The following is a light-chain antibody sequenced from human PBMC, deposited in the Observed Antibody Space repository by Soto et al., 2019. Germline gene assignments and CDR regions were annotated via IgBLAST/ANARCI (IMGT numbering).Light chain of an antibody. J-gene: IGKJ4*01. Sequence: EIVMTQSPATLSVSPGERATLSCRASQSVSSNLAWYQQKPGQVPRLLIYGTSTRATGIPARFSGGGSGTEFTLTISSPQSEDFAVYYCQQYKNWPLTFGGGTKVVIK. CDR1: QSVSSN. V-gene: IGKV3-15*01. CDR3: QQYKNWPLT. CDR2: GTS.